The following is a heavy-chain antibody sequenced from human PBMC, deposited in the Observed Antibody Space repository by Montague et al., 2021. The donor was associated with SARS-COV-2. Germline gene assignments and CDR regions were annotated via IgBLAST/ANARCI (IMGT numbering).Heavy chain of an antibody. CDR1: GGSISSYH. CDR3: ARRSTNYYYGLDV. J-gene: IGHJ6*02. V-gene: IGHV4-59*08. Sequence: SETLSLTCSISGGSISSYHWNWIRQPPGKGLEWIGNIYYDGSTNYNPSFKSRVTISIDTSKNQFSLNPRSVAAADTAVYYCARRSTNYYYGLDVWGQGTTVSFSS. CDR2: IYYDGST. D-gene: IGHD2-8*01.